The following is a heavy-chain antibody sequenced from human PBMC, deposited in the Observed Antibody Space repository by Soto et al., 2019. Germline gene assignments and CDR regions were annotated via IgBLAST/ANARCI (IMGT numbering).Heavy chain of an antibody. CDR3: AKAGIVGAIGRIPPDY. CDR1: GFIFSSHA. Sequence: EVQLVESGGGVVQPGGSLRLSCVASGFIFSSHAMHWVRQAPGKGLEYVSGISSNGDSTYYADSVKGRFTISRDNSKNTLYLQVGSLRADDMAVYYCAKAGIVGAIGRIPPDYWGQGTLVTVSS. V-gene: IGHV3-64*07. J-gene: IGHJ4*02. D-gene: IGHD1-26*01. CDR2: ISSNGDST.